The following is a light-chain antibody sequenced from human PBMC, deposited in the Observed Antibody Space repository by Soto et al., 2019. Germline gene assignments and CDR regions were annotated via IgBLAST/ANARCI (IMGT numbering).Light chain of an antibody. V-gene: IGLV2-8*01. Sequence: QSALTQPPAASGSPGQSVTISCTGTSSDVGCYNYVSWYQQHPGKAPKLMIYEVSKWPSGVPDRFSGSKSGNTASLTVSGLQAEDEAAYYCSSYAGSNNLVFGGGTKLTVL. J-gene: IGLJ2*01. CDR1: SSDVGCYNY. CDR3: SSYAGSNNLV. CDR2: EVS.